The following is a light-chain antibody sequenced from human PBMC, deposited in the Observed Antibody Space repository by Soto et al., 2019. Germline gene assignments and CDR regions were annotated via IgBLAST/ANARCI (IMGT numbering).Light chain of an antibody. J-gene: IGKJ1*01. V-gene: IGKV1-16*02. CDR1: QDISNY. CDR3: QQYNTYPWT. CDR2: GAS. Sequence: DIPMTQSPSSLSASVGDRVTITCRASQDISNYLVWFQQKPGKAPKPLIYGASSLKSGVPSKFSGSGFGTEFTLTITSLQPEDFATYYCQQYNTYPWTFGQGTKVEIK.